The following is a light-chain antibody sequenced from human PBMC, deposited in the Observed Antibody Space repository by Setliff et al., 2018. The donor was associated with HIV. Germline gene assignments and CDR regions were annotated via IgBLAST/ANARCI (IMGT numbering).Light chain of an antibody. Sequence: QSVLVQPPSVSGAPGQRVTISCTGSSSNIGAGYDVHWYQQLPGTAPKLLIYGNSNRPSGVPDRFSGSKSGTSASLAITGLQAEDEADYYCQSYDSSLVVFGGGTKVTVL. V-gene: IGLV1-40*01. CDR3: QSYDSSLVV. CDR2: GNS. CDR1: SSNIGAGYD. J-gene: IGLJ3*02.